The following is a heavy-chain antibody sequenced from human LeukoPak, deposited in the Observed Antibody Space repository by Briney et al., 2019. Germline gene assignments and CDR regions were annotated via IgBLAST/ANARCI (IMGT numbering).Heavy chain of an antibody. CDR2: ISGSGTGT. V-gene: IGHV3-23*01. D-gene: IGHD6-13*01. CDR1: GFTFSNYA. J-gene: IGHJ3*02. CDR3: AKDLESSNWYDAFDI. Sequence: GGSLRLSCAASGFTFSNYAMSWVRQAPGKGLEWVSTISGSGTGTYYADSVKGRFTLSRDNSKNTLYLQMNSLRAEDTAVYYCAKDLESSNWYDAFDIWGQGTMVTVSS.